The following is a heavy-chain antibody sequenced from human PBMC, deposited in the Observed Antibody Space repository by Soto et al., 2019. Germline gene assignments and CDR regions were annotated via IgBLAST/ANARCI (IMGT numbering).Heavy chain of an antibody. J-gene: IGHJ6*02. CDR3: ARDGTHYYYYGMDV. D-gene: IGHD1-1*01. V-gene: IGHV4-30-2*01. CDR1: GGSISSGGYS. CDR2: IYYSGST. Sequence: SETLSLTCAVSGGSISSGGYSWSWIRQPPGKGLEWIGYIYYSGSTYYNPSLKSRVNISVDTSKNQYYLKLSSVTAADTAVYYCARDGTHYYYYGMDVWGQGTTVTV.